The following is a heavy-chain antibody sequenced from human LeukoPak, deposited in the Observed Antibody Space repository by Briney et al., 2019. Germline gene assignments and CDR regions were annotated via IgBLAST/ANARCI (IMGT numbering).Heavy chain of an antibody. CDR1: GLTFSSYE. V-gene: IGHV3-48*03. Sequence: PGGSLRLSCAASGLTFSSYEMNWVRQAPGKGLEWVSYISSSGSTIYYADSVKGRFTISRDNAKSSLYLQMNSLRAEDTAVYYCARDKGSSWYYFDYWGQGTLVTVSS. CDR2: ISSSGSTI. CDR3: ARDKGSSWYYFDY. J-gene: IGHJ4*02. D-gene: IGHD6-13*01.